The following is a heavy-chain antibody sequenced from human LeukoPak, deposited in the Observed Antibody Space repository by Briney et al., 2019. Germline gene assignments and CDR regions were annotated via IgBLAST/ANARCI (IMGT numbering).Heavy chain of an antibody. J-gene: IGHJ4*02. Sequence: GRSLRLSCAASGFIFSTYPMHWVRQAPGKGLEGVAVISYDDGTNKYYADSVKGRFTISRDNSKNTLYLQMNSLRAEDTAVYYCARLNLGYGYFLEATKHDYWGQGTLVTVSS. CDR1: GFIFSTYP. V-gene: IGHV3-30-3*01. D-gene: IGHD5-18*01. CDR2: ISYDDGTNK. CDR3: ARLNLGYGYFLEATKHDY.